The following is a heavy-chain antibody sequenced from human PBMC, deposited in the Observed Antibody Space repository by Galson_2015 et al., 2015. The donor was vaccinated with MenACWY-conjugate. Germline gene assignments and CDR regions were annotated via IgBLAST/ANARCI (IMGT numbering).Heavy chain of an antibody. V-gene: IGHV3-33*01. D-gene: IGHD6-6*01. J-gene: IGHJ6*02. CDR1: GFTFSSYG. CDR2: IWYDGSNK. CDR3: ARSSRIAARPTYYYGMDV. Sequence: SLRLSCAASGFTFSSYGMHWVRQAPGKGLEWVAVIWYDGSNKYYADSVKGRFTVSRDNSKNTLYLQMNSLRAEDTAVYYCARSSRIAARPTYYYGMDVWGQGTTVTVSS.